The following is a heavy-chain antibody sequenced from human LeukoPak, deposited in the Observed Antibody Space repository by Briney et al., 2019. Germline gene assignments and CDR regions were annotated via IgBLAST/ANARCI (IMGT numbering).Heavy chain of an antibody. CDR3: ARGVVVVAATVNWFDP. D-gene: IGHD2-15*01. CDR2: INPNSGGT. Sequence: ASVKASCKASGYTFTGYYMHWVRQAPGQGLEWMGRINPNSGGTNYAQKFQGRVTMTRDTSISTAYMELSRLRSDDTAVYYCARGVVVVAATVNWFDPWGQGTLVTVSS. J-gene: IGHJ5*02. V-gene: IGHV1-2*06. CDR1: GYTFTGYY.